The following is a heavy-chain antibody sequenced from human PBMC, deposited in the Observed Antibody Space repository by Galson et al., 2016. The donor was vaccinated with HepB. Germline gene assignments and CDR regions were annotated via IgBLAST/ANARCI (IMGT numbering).Heavy chain of an antibody. V-gene: IGHV4-31*03. CDR1: GGSISSGVYY. CDR3: ARRGVATMKRGFDF. J-gene: IGHJ4*02. D-gene: IGHD3-10*01. CDR2: IYYSGST. Sequence: TLSLTCTVSGGSISSGVYYWNWIRQRPGKGLEWIGHIYYSGSTHYNPSLKSRLSISVDTSKNQFSLKLSSVTAADTAVYHCARRGVATMKRGFDFWGQGTLVTVSS.